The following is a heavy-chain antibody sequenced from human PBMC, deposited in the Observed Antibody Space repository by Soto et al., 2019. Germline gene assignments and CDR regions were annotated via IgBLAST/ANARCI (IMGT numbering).Heavy chain of an antibody. Sequence: SETLSLTCSVSGGSIPRSSGYYWVWVRQPPGKGLEYIGSIYYSGSAYYNPSLKSRVTMSVDTSKNQFSLKLSSVTAADTAVYYCASSSSWFTYGMDVWGQGTTVTVSS. CDR1: GGSIPRSSGYY. CDR2: IYYSGSA. CDR3: ASSSSWFTYGMDV. J-gene: IGHJ6*02. V-gene: IGHV4-39*01. D-gene: IGHD6-13*01.